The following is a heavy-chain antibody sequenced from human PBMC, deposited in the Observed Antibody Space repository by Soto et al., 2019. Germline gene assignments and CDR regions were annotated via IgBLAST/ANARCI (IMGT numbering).Heavy chain of an antibody. Sequence: QPVGSLRLSCAAAGFTFSRYAMHWVRQAPGKGLEWVAGISYDGGNKYYADCVKGRFTISRDNSKGTRYLQRNTLRAEDTAVYYCVRALETTEEGLLPGKDYWGQGTLVTVSS. J-gene: IGHJ4*02. CDR1: GFTFSRYA. CDR3: VRALETTEEGLLPGKDY. V-gene: IGHV3-30-3*01. CDR2: ISYDGGNK. D-gene: IGHD2-15*01.